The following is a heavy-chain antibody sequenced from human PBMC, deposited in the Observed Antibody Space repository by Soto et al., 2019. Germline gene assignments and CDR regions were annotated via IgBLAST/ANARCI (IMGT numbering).Heavy chain of an antibody. CDR3: ATEQSFILERKLGYFDY. V-gene: IGHV3-30-3*01. CDR1: GFTFSSYA. CDR2: ISYDGSNK. Sequence: GGSLRLSCAASGFTFSSYAMHWVRQAPGKGLEWVAVISYDGSNKYYADSVKGRFTISRDNSKNTLYLQMNSLRAEDTAVYYCATEQSFILERKLGYFDYWGQGTLVTVSS. D-gene: IGHD1-1*01. J-gene: IGHJ4*02.